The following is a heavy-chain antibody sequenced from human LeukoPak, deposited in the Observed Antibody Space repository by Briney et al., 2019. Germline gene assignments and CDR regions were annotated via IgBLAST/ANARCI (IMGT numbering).Heavy chain of an antibody. CDR1: GDSISGYY. CDR3: ARENYYNSGSYRFDY. D-gene: IGHD3-10*01. J-gene: IGHJ4*02. V-gene: IGHV4-4*07. CDR2: IFNSGST. Sequence: SETLSLTCTVSGDSISGYYWSWIRQPAGKGLEWIGRIFNSGSTSYNPSLRSRVTMSLDTSKNQFSLKLPYVTPADAALYYCARENYYNSGSYRFDYWGQGTLVTVSS.